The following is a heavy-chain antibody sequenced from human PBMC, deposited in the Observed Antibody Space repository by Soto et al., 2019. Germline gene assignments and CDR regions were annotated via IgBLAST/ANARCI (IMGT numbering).Heavy chain of an antibody. CDR2: ISGSGGST. V-gene: IGHV3-23*01. CDR3: AKVGPRWELYHWYFDL. J-gene: IGHJ2*01. Sequence: EVQVLESGGGLVQPGGSLRLSCAASGFTFSSYALTWVRQAPGKGLEWVSAISGSGGSTYYADSVKGRFTISRDNSKNTLYLQMNSLRAEDTAAYCCAKVGPRWELYHWYFDLWGRGTLVTVSS. D-gene: IGHD1-26*01. CDR1: GFTFSSYA.